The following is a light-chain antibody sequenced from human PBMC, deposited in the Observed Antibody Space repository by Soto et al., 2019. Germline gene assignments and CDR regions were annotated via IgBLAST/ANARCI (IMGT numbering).Light chain of an antibody. CDR3: QQYGSSPWT. CDR2: GAS. Sequence: IRLTQSPGTLSWSPGERDTLSCRASQSVSSSYLAWYQQKPGQAPRLLIYGASSRATGIPDRFSGSGSGTDFTLTISRMEPEDFAVYYCQQYGSSPWTFGQGTKVDIK. CDR1: QSVSSSY. J-gene: IGKJ1*01. V-gene: IGKV3-20*01.